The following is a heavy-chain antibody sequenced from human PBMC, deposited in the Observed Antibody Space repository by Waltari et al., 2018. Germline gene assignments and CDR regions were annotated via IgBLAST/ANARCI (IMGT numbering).Heavy chain of an antibody. J-gene: IGHJ4*02. Sequence: EVQLLESGGGLVQPGGSLRLSCAASGFTFSSYAMSWVRQAPGKGLEWVSAISGSGGRTYYADSVKGRFTISRDNSKNTLYLQMNSLRAEDTAVYYCAKDQGQWLAPFDYWGQGTLVTVSS. CDR2: ISGSGGRT. CDR1: GFTFSSYA. CDR3: AKDQGQWLAPFDY. V-gene: IGHV3-23*01. D-gene: IGHD6-19*01.